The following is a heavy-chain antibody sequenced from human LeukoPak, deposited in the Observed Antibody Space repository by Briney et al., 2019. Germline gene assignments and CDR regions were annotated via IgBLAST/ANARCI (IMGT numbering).Heavy chain of an antibody. D-gene: IGHD5-24*01. Sequence: GGSLRLSCAASGFTFSSYAMHWVRQAPGKGLEYVSAISSNGGSTYYANSVKGRFTISRDNSKNTLYLQMGSLRAEDMAVYYCARDSRDGYNYVPRPLGYWGQGTLVTVSS. CDR2: ISSNGGST. V-gene: IGHV3-64*01. CDR3: ARDSRDGYNYVPRPLGY. J-gene: IGHJ4*02. CDR1: GFTFSSYA.